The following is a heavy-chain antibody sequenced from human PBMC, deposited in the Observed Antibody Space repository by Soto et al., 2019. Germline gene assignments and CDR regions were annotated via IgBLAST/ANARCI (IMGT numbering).Heavy chain of an antibody. J-gene: IGHJ4*02. V-gene: IGHV1-69*13. CDR1: GGTFSSYA. CDR3: ARVYCSGGSCYSGSYFDY. D-gene: IGHD2-15*01. Sequence: ASVKVSCKASGGTFSSYAISWVRQAPGQGREWMGGIIPIFGTANYAQKFQGRVTITADESTSTAYMELSSLRSEDTAVYYCARVYCSGGSCYSGSYFDYWGQGXLVTVSS. CDR2: IIPIFGTA.